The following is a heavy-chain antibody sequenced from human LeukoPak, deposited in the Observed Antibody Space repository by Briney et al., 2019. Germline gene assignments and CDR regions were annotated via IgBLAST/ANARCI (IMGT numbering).Heavy chain of an antibody. J-gene: IGHJ4*02. V-gene: IGHV3-21*06. D-gene: IGHD1-26*01. CDR3: ARDWDSFDY. CDR1: GFTFSRYS. Sequence: GGSLRLSCAASGFTFSRYSMNWVRQAPGKGLEWVSSISSGSTYIYYADSMKGRFTISRDNAKNLLYLQMNSLRAEDTAVYYCARDWDSFDYWGQGTLVTVSS. CDR2: ISSGSTYI.